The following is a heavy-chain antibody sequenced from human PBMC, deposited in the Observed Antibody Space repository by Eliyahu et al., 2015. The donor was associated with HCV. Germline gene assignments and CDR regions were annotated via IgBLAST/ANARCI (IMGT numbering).Heavy chain of an antibody. CDR1: DGSISSSNHY. V-gene: IGHV4-39*01. J-gene: IGHJ4*02. CDR2: IYYSGKT. D-gene: IGHD3-22*01. CDR3: ARLLYDSRGYYYFDY. Sequence: QLQLQESGPGLVKPSETLSLTCTVSDGSISSSNHYWGWIRQPPGMGLEWIGSIYYSGKTYDNPSLKSRVTTSVDTSKNQFSLKLSSVTAADTAVYYCARLLYDSRGYYYFDYWGQGILVTVSS.